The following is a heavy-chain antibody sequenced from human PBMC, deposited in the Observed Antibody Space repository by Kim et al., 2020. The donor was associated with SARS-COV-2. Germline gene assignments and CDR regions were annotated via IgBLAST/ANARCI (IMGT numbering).Heavy chain of an antibody. V-gene: IGHV4-34*01. D-gene: IGHD3-9*01. Sequence: TPSLKSRFILSVDTSRNQFSLKLRSVTAADTAVYYCASVAYYDILTGLDYWGQGTLVTVSS. J-gene: IGHJ4*02. CDR3: ASVAYYDILTGLDY.